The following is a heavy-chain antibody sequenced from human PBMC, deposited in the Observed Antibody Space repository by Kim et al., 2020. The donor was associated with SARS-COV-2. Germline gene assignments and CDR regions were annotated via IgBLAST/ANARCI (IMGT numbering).Heavy chain of an antibody. CDR1: GGSFSGYY. CDR2: INHSGST. CDR3: SRGQSRSSGYHGAFDI. D-gene: IGHD3-22*01. J-gene: IGHJ3*02. V-gene: IGHV4-34*01. Sequence: SETLSLTCAVYGGSFSGYYWSWIRQPPGKGLEWIGEINHSGSTNYNPSLKSRVTISVDTSKNQFSLKLSSVTAADTAVYYSSRGQSRSSGYHGAFDIWGQGTMVTVSS.